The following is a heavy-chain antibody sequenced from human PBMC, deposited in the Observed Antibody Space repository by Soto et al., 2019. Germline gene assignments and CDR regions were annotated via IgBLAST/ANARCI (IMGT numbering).Heavy chain of an antibody. CDR2: IYHSGST. J-gene: IGHJ6*02. Sequence: SETLSLTCAVSGGSISSSNWWSWVRQPPGKGLEWIGEIYHSGSTNYNPSLKSRVTISVDKSKNQFSLKLSSVTAADTAVYYCARAYCSSTSCYTSYYYGMDVWGQGTTVTVSS. V-gene: IGHV4-4*02. D-gene: IGHD2-2*02. CDR1: GGSISSSNW. CDR3: ARAYCSSTSCYTSYYYGMDV.